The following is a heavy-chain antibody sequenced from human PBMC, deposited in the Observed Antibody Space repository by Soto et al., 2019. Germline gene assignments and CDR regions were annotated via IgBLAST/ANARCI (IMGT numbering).Heavy chain of an antibody. CDR1: GYTFTSYA. CDR3: ARGVVVPAAMLFFGLFPSSFYGYYVMYV. Sequence: ASVKVSCKASGYTFTSYAMHWVRQASGQRLEWMGWINAGNGNTKYSQKFQGRVTITRDTSASTAYMELSSLRSEDTAVYYCARGVVVPAAMLFFGLFPSSFYGYYVMYVWGQ. CDR2: INAGNGNT. V-gene: IGHV1-3*01. J-gene: IGHJ6*02. D-gene: IGHD2-2*01.